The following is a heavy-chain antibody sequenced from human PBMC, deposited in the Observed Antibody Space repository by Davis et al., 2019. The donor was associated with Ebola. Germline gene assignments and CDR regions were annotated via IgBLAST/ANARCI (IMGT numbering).Heavy chain of an antibody. D-gene: IGHD4-17*01. V-gene: IGHV4-34*01. CDR3: ARSTTVTTAAFEF. J-gene: IGHJ4*02. Sequence: SETLSLTCAVYGGSFSGHHWSWIRQPPGKGLEWTGEINHRGSANYNPSLKSRVTILIDTSKNQFSLKVSSVTAADTAIYYCARSTTVTTAAFEFWGQGTLVTVSS. CDR1: GGSFSGHH. CDR2: INHRGSA.